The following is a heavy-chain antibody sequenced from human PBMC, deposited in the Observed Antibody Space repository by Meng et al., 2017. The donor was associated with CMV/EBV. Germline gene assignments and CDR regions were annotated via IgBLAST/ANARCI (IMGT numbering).Heavy chain of an antibody. D-gene: IGHD3-3*01. Sequence: GESLKISCAASGFTFSSYSMNWVRQAPGKGLEWVSSSSSSSSYIYYADSVNGRFTISRDNAKNSLYLQMNSLRAEDTAVYYCARDRTIFGVRNYYYYGMDVWGQGTTVTVS. CDR3: ARDRTIFGVRNYYYYGMDV. CDR1: GFTFSSYS. V-gene: IGHV3-21*01. CDR2: SSSSSSYI. J-gene: IGHJ6*02.